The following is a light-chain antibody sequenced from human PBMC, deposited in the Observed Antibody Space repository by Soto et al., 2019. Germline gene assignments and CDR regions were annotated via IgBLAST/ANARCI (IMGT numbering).Light chain of an antibody. CDR2: SNN. CDR3: GAWDDTLNVLV. V-gene: IGLV1-44*01. CDR1: SSNIGSKS. Sequence: QSVLTQPPSVSGTPGQTVTISCSGSSSNIGSKSVQWYQQPPETAPKLLIYSNNQRPSGVPDRFSGSKSGTSASLAISGLQSEDEAHYYCGAWDDTLNVLVFGGGTKVTVL. J-gene: IGLJ2*01.